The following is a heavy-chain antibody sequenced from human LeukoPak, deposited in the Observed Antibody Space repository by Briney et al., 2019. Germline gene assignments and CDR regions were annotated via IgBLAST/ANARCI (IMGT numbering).Heavy chain of an antibody. Sequence: GASVKVSCKASGGTFSSYAISWVRQAPGQGLEWMGWINPNSGGTNCAQKFQGRVTMTRDTSISTAYMDLSSLRSDDTAVYFCAREYGAGTYYVFYYGMDVWGQGTTVTVSS. J-gene: IGHJ6*02. V-gene: IGHV1-2*02. CDR3: AREYGAGTYYVFYYGMDV. D-gene: IGHD3-10*01. CDR2: INPNSGGT. CDR1: GGTFSSYA.